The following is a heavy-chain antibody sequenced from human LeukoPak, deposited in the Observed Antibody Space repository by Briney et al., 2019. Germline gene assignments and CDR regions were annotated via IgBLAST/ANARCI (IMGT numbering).Heavy chain of an antibody. V-gene: IGHV3-23*01. CDR1: GFTFSSYA. Sequence: GGSLRLSCAASGFTFSSYAMSWVRQAPGKGLEWVSAISGSGGSTYYADSVKGRFTISRDNSKNTLYLQMNSLRAEDTAVYYCAKDLQYSSSLDYFDYWGQGTLVTVSS. J-gene: IGHJ4*02. CDR3: AKDLQYSSSLDYFDY. CDR2: ISGSGGST. D-gene: IGHD6-13*01.